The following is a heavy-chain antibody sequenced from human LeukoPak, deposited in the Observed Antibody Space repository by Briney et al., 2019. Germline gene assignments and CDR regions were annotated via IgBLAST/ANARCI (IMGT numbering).Heavy chain of an antibody. J-gene: IGHJ3*02. Sequence: GGSLRLSCAASGFTFDDYAMHWVRQAPGKGLEWVSGISWNSGSIGYADSVKGRFTISRDNAKNSLYLQMNSLRAEDMALYYCAKDYYYASGTPNGAFDIWGQGTMVTVSS. CDR2: ISWNSGSI. CDR3: AKDYYYASGTPNGAFDI. CDR1: GFTFDDYA. V-gene: IGHV3-9*03. D-gene: IGHD3-10*01.